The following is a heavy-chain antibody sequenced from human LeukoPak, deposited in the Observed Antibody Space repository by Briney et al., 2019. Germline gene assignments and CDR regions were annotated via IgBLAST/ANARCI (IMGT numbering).Heavy chain of an antibody. D-gene: IGHD1-14*01. V-gene: IGHV3-30*02. J-gene: IGHJ4*02. CDR2: IRYDGSNK. Sequence: GGSLRLSCAASGFTFSSYGMHWVRQAPGKGLEWVAFIRYDGSNKLYADSVKGRFTISRDNSKNTLYLHINSLRAEDTAVYYCVKDNPLDYWGQGTLVIVSS. CDR3: VKDNPLDY. CDR1: GFTFSSYG.